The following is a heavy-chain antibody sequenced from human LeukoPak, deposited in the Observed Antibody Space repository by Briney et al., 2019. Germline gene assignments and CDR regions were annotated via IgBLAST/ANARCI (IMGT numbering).Heavy chain of an antibody. CDR2: INPNSGGT. Sequence: VASVKVSCKASGYSFTGYYMHWVRQAPGQGLEWMGSINPNSGGTNYAQKFQGWVTMTRDTSISTAYMELSRLRSDDTAVYYCARSTGYSSSWDFDYWGQGTLVTVSS. D-gene: IGHD6-13*01. CDR3: ARSTGYSSSWDFDY. V-gene: IGHV1-2*04. J-gene: IGHJ4*02. CDR1: GYSFTGYY.